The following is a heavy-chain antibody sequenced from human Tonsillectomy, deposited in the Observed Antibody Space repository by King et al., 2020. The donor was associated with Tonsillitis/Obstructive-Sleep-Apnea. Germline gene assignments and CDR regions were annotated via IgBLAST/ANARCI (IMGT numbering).Heavy chain of an antibody. CDR3: AKDGRDTIFGVVAI. CDR2: IHPSGST. CDR1: GGSISSDNW. J-gene: IGHJ4*02. V-gene: IGHV4-4*02. D-gene: IGHD3-3*01. Sequence: QLQESGPGLVKPSGTLSLTCAVSGGSISSDNWWSWVRQPRGKGLEWIGGIHPSGSTNYKPSLRSRVTMSVDKSKNQFSLKLNSVSAADTAVYYCAKDGRDTIFGVVAIWGQGTLVTVSS.